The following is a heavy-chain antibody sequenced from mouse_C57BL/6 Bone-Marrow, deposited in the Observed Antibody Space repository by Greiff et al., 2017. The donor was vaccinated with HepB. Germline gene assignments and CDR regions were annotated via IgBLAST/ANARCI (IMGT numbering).Heavy chain of an antibody. CDR1: GYTFTSYW. J-gene: IGHJ2*01. V-gene: IGHV1-59*01. D-gene: IGHD1-1*01. Sequence: QVQLQQPGAELVRPGTSVKLSCKASGYTFTSYWMHWVKQRPGQGLEWIGVIDPSDSYTNYNQKFKGKATLTVDTSSSTAYMQLSSLTSEDSAVYYCAVPITTVVARYYWGQGTTLTVSS. CDR2: IDPSDSYT. CDR3: AVPITTVVARYY.